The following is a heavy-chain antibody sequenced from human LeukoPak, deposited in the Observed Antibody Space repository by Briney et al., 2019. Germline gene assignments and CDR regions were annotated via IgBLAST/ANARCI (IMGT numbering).Heavy chain of an antibody. CDR3: AKGAYDHIEMGYFDH. D-gene: IGHD5-12*01. CDR1: GFSLSNSA. J-gene: IGHJ4*02. V-gene: IGHV3-23*01. Sequence: GGSLRLSCAASGFSLSNSAMSWVRQAPGKGLEWVSLIIASSGSTFYADSVKGRFTISRDNSKNTLYLQMNSLRAEDTAVYYCAKGAYDHIEMGYFDHWGQGTLVTVSS. CDR2: IIASSGST.